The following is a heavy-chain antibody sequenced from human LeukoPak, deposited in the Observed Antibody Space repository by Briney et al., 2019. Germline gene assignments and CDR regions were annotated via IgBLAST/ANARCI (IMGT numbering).Heavy chain of an antibody. D-gene: IGHD3-22*01. V-gene: IGHV1-3*01. J-gene: IGHJ5*02. CDR3: ARFTMTRGWFDP. CDR2: INAGNGNT. CDR1: GYTFTTYA. Sequence: ASVKVSCKASGYTFTTYAMHWVRQAPGQRLEWMGWINAGNGNTKYSQKFQGRVTITRDTSASKAYMELSGLRSEDTAIYYCARFTMTRGWFDPWGQGTLVTVSS.